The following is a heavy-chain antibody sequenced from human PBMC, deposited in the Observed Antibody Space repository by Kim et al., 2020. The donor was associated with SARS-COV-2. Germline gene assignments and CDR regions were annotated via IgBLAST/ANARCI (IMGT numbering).Heavy chain of an antibody. CDR1: AYTFTGYY. D-gene: IGHD1-26*01. V-gene: IGHV1-2*06. Sequence: ASVKVSCKASAYTFTGYYMHWVRQAPGQGLEWMGRINPNSGGTNYAQKFQGRVTMTRDTSISTAYMELSRLRSDDTAVYYCAREWGSGSYYHYYYGMDVWGQGTTVTVSS. CDR2: INPNSGGT. CDR3: AREWGSGSYYHYYYGMDV. J-gene: IGHJ6*02.